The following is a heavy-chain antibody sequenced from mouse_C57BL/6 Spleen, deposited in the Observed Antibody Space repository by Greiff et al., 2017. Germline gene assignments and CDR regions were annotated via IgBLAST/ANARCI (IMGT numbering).Heavy chain of an antibody. J-gene: IGHJ2*01. V-gene: IGHV5-9-1*02. D-gene: IGHD2-4*01. CDR1: GFTFSSYA. Sequence: EVKLMESGEGLVKPGGSLKLSCAASGFTFSSYAMSWVRQTPEQRLEWVAYISSGGDYIYYADTVKGRFTISRDNARNTLYLQMSSLKSEDTALYYCTRDSDYDYGASFDYWGQGTTLTVSS. CDR2: ISSGGDYI. CDR3: TRDSDYDYGASFDY.